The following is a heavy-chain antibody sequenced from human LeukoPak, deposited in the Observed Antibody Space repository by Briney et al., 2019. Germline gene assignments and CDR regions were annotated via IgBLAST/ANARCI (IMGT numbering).Heavy chain of an antibody. CDR3: ARSPQAEYYDSSASFDY. V-gene: IGHV4-59*01. CDR2: IYYSGST. CDR1: GGSISSYY. D-gene: IGHD3-22*01. J-gene: IGHJ4*02. Sequence: SETLSLTCTVSGGSISSYYWSWIRQPPGKGLEWIGYIYYSGSTNYNPSLKSRVTISVDTSKNQFSLKLSSVTAADTAVYYCARSPQAEYYDSSASFDYWGQGTLVTVSS.